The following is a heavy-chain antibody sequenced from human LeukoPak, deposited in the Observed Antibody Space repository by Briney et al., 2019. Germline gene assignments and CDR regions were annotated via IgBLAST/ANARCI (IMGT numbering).Heavy chain of an antibody. CDR3: ARHPIVGAPFDY. V-gene: IGHV4-34*01. Sequence: SSETLSLTCAVYGGSFSGYYWSWTRQPPGKGLEWIGEINHSGSTNYNPSLKSRVTISVDTSKNQFSLKLSSVTAADTAVYYCARHPIVGAPFDYWGQGTLVTVSS. CDR1: GGSFSGYY. D-gene: IGHD1-26*01. CDR2: INHSGST. J-gene: IGHJ4*02.